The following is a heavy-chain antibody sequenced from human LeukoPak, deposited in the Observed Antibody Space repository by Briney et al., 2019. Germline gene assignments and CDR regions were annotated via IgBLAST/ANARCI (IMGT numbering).Heavy chain of an antibody. J-gene: IGHJ6*03. CDR1: GFTFSSYD. D-gene: IGHD6-19*01. CDR2: IRYDGSNK. CDR3: AKGQWLASYYYYMDV. V-gene: IGHV3-30*02. Sequence: GGSLRLSCAASGFTFSSYDMHWVRQAPGKGLEWVAFIRYDGSNKYYADSVKGRFTISRDNSKNTLYLQMNSLRAEDTAVYYCAKGQWLASYYYYMDVWGKGTTVTVSS.